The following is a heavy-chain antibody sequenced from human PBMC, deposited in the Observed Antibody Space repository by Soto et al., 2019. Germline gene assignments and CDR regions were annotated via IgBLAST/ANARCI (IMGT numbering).Heavy chain of an antibody. CDR3: ARVSGIYYYGMDV. CDR2: INHSGST. Sequence: QVQLQQWGAGLLKPSDTLSLTCAVYGGSFSGYYWSWIHQPPGKGLEWIGEINHSGSTNYNPSLKRRVTISVDTSKNQFSLKLSSVTAADTAVYSCARVSGIYYYGMDVWGKGTTVTVSS. CDR1: GGSFSGYY. D-gene: IGHD3-10*01. J-gene: IGHJ6*04. V-gene: IGHV4-34*01.